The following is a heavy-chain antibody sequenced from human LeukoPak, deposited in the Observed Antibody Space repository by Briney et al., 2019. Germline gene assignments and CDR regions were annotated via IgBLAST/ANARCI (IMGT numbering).Heavy chain of an antibody. J-gene: IGHJ6*02. CDR1: GYTFNTYA. CDR2: IWYDGSNK. D-gene: IGHD2-15*01. Sequence: GKSLRLSCAASGYTFNTYAIHWVRQAPGKGLEWVAVIWYDGSNKYYADSVRGRFTISRDNSKNTLYLQMNSLRADDTAIYYCVRDPSCSGGGCYYYYGMDVWGQGTTVTVSS. V-gene: IGHV3-33*01. CDR3: VRDPSCSGGGCYYYYGMDV.